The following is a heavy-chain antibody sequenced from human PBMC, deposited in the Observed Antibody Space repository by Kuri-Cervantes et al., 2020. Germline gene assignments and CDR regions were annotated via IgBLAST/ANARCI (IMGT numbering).Heavy chain of an antibody. CDR2: IAPNGRST. D-gene: IGHD1-7*01. CDR3: VSYNWNYDFDP. V-gene: IGHV3-74*01. Sequence: LSLTCAAPGFSFSSSYMYRVRQAPGKGLVWVSRIAPNGRSTSYADSVKGRFTISRDNAKNTLYLQMNSLRAEDTAIYYCVSYNWNYDFDPWGQGTLVTVSS. CDR1: GFSFSSSY. J-gene: IGHJ5*02.